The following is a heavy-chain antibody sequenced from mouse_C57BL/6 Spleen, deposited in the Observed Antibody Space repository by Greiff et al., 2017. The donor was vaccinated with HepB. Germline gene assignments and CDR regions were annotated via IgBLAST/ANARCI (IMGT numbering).Heavy chain of an antibody. J-gene: IGHJ3*01. CDR1: GYTFTDYY. D-gene: IGHD4-1*01. V-gene: IGHV1-76*01. CDR3: ARGLTGFAY. CDR2: IYPGSGNT. Sequence: VQGVESGAELVRPGASVKLSCKASGYTFTDYYINWVKQRPGQGLEWIARIYPGSGNTYYNEKFKGKATLTAEKSSSTAYMQLSSLTSEDSAVYFCARGLTGFAYWGQGTLVTVSA.